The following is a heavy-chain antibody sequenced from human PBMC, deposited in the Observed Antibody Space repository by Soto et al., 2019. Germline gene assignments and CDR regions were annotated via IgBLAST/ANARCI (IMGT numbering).Heavy chain of an antibody. V-gene: IGHV1-18*01. Sequence: VQLVQSGAEVKKPGASVKVSCKASGYTFSRSGISWVQQAPGQGLEWMGWISTYNGDTNYAQTVQGRVTMTTDTSTRTALMELMSLRSDDTAVYYCERSGSVPYNYFGLDVCGQGTTVTVSS. CDR3: ERSGSVPYNYFGLDV. CDR1: GYTFSRSG. D-gene: IGHD1-26*01. J-gene: IGHJ6*02. CDR2: ISTYNGDT.